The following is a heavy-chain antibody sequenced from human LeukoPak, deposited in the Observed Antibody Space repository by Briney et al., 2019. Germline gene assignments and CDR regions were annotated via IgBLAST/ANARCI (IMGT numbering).Heavy chain of an antibody. CDR2: IYYSGST. D-gene: IGHD3-22*01. Sequence: SETLSLTCTVSGGSISSSSYYWGRIRQPPGKGLEGIGSIYYSGSTYYNPSLKSRVSISVDTSKNQFSLKLSSVTAADTAVYYCARYLGYYDSSGRYFYYWGEGTLVAVSS. V-gene: IGHV4-39*07. J-gene: IGHJ4*02. CDR3: ARYLGYYDSSGRYFYY. CDR1: GGSISSSSYY.